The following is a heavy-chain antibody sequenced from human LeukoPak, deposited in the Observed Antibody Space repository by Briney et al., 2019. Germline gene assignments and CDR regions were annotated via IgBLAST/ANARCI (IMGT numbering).Heavy chain of an antibody. Sequence: SETLSLTCTVSGGSISSSSYHWGWIRQPPGKGLEWIGSIYYSGSTYYNPSLKSRVTISVDTSKNQFSLKLSSVTAADTAVYYCARSDSSGYYSWGQGTLVTVSS. CDR3: ARSDSSGYYS. V-gene: IGHV4-39*01. CDR2: IYYSGST. CDR1: GGSISSSSYH. D-gene: IGHD3-22*01. J-gene: IGHJ4*02.